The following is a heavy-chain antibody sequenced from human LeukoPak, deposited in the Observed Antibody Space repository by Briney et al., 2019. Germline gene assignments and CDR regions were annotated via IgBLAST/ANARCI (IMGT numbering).Heavy chain of an antibody. CDR3: AKDFVYSYGSWSCFDY. D-gene: IGHD5-18*01. CDR1: GFTFDDYA. Sequence: GRSLRLSCAASGFTFDDYAMHWVRQAPGKGLEWVSGISWNSGSIGYADSVKGRFTISRDNAKNSLYLQMNSLRAEDTALYYCAKDFVYSYGSWSCFDYWGQGTLVTVSS. CDR2: ISWNSGSI. J-gene: IGHJ4*02. V-gene: IGHV3-9*01.